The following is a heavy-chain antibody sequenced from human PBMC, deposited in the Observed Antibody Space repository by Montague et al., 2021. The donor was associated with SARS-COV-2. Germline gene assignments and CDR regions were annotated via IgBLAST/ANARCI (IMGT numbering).Heavy chain of an antibody. CDR3: AREGLHNWFDP. J-gene: IGHJ5*02. CDR1: NGSINSYY. V-gene: IGHV4-59*01. CDR2: IYYRGST. Sequence: SETLSLTCTVSNGSINSYYWSWVRQPPGKRLEWIGYIYYRGSTNYNPSLESRVTMSIDTSTNQFSLKLRSVTAADTAVYFCAREGLHNWFDPWGQGTLVIVSS.